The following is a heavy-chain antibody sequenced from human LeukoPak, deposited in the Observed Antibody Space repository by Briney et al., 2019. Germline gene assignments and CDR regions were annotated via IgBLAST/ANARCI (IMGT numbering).Heavy chain of an antibody. CDR1: GFTFSSYS. CDR2: ISSSSSCI. J-gene: IGHJ4*02. Sequence: GGSLRLSCAASGFTFSSYSMNWVRQAPGKGLEWVSSISSSSSCIYYADSLKGRFTISRDNAKNSLYLQMNSLRAEDTAVYYCAREPHSSGWYFDYWGQGTLVTVSS. V-gene: IGHV3-21*01. CDR3: AREPHSSGWYFDY. D-gene: IGHD6-19*01.